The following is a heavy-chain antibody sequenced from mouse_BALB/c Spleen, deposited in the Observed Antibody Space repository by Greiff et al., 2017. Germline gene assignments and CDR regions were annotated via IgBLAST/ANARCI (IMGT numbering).Heavy chain of an antibody. Sequence: VKLLESGPGLVQPSQSLSITCTVSGFSLTSYGVHWVRQSPGKGLEWLGVIWSGGSTDYNAAFISRLSISKDNSKSHVFFKMNSLQADDAAIYYCARQYYGYDDWGQGTLVTVSA. CDR1: GFSLTSYG. D-gene: IGHD1-2*01. CDR3: ARQYYGYDD. CDR2: IWSGGST. J-gene: IGHJ3*01. V-gene: IGHV2-4-1*01.